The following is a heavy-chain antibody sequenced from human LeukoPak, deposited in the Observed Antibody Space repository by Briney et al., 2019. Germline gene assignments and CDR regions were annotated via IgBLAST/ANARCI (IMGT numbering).Heavy chain of an antibody. Sequence: GGSLRLSCTVSGFSVSHNYMTWVRQAPGKGLEWVSIIYSAADGGDTYYADFVKGRFTISRDNSKNTLYLQMNSLRAEDTAVYYGAPGGNAAFDIWGQGTMVTVSS. J-gene: IGHJ3*02. CDR1: GFSVSHNY. V-gene: IGHV3-53*01. D-gene: IGHD1-26*01. CDR2: IYSAADGGDT. CDR3: APGGNAAFDI.